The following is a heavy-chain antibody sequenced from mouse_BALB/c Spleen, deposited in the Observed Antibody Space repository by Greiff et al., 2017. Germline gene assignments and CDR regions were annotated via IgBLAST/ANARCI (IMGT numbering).Heavy chain of an antibody. CDR3: ARRGGLYDGYSYYFDY. CDR2: ISYSGST. Sequence: EVQLQQSGPGLVKPSQSLSLTCTVTGYSITSDYAWNWIRQFPGNKLEWMGYISYSGSTSYNPSLKSRISITRDTSKNQFFLQLNSVTTEDTATYYCARRGGLYDGYSYYFDYWGQGTTLTVSS. CDR1: GYSITSDYA. J-gene: IGHJ2*01. V-gene: IGHV3-2*02. D-gene: IGHD2-3*01.